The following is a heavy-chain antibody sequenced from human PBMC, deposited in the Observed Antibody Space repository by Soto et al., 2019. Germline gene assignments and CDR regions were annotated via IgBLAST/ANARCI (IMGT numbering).Heavy chain of an antibody. V-gene: IGHV3-23*01. CDR3: AKDRSGSGYHLFDY. J-gene: IGHJ4*02. Sequence: EVQLLESGGGLGQPGGSLRLSCAASGFTFSSYAMSWVRQAPGKGLEWVSTISGRDANTYYADSVKGRLTITRDNSKNTLYLQIDSLRAEDTAVYYCAKDRSGSGYHLFDYWGQGTLVTVSS. CDR1: GFTFSSYA. D-gene: IGHD3-22*01. CDR2: ISGRDANT.